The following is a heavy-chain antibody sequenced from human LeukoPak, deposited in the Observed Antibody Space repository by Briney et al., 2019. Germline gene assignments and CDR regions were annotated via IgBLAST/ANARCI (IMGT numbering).Heavy chain of an antibody. Sequence: GGSLRLSCAASGFTFSSYAMSWVRQAPGKGLEWVSAISGSGGSTYYADSVKGRFTISRDNSKNTLYLQMNSLRAEDTAVYYCANLLLWFGELLGGFIGGDYWGQGTLVTVSS. CDR1: GFTFSSYA. J-gene: IGHJ4*02. D-gene: IGHD3-10*01. CDR2: ISGSGGST. V-gene: IGHV3-23*01. CDR3: ANLLLWFGELLGGFIGGDY.